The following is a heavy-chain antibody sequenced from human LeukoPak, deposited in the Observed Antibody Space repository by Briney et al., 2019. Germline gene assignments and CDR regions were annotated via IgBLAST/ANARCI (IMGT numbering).Heavy chain of an antibody. D-gene: IGHD3-3*01. CDR2: IKYDGSAT. J-gene: IGHJ4*02. Sequence: GGSLRLSCAASGFTFSTYWMHWIRQVPGKGLVWVSHIKYDGSATNYADSVKGRFTISRDNAKNTLYLQMNSLRAEDTAVYYCVSGSLQSGYNFDYWGQGALVTVSS. CDR1: GFTFSTYW. CDR3: VSGSLQSGYNFDY. V-gene: IGHV3-74*01.